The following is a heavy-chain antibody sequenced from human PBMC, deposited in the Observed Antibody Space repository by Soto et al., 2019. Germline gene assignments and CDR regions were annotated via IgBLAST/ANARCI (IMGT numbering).Heavy chain of an antibody. CDR3: ARDFGDAFDI. Sequence: QVQLVQSGAEVKKPGASVKVSCKASGYTFTSYGISCVRQAPGQGLEWMGWISAYNGNTHYAQKLQGRVTMTTDTPTRTASMKLRSLRSDDTAVYYCARDFGDAFDIWGQGTMVTVSS. D-gene: IGHD3-10*01. CDR2: ISAYNGNT. V-gene: IGHV1-18*01. CDR1: GYTFTSYG. J-gene: IGHJ3*02.